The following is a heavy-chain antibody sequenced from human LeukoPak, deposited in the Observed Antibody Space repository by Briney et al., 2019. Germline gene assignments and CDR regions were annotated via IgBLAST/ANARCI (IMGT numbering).Heavy chain of an antibody. J-gene: IGHJ4*02. CDR3: ADGTTPDY. V-gene: IGHV3-7*01. CDR1: GFTFSTYW. Sequence: PGGSLRLSCAASGFTFSTYWMSWVRQVPGRGLEWVASMNQAGSEIYYVDSVKGRFTISRDNAKNSLYLQMNSLRAEDTAIYYCADGTTPDYWGQGTLVTVSS. D-gene: IGHD1-7*01. CDR2: MNQAGSEI.